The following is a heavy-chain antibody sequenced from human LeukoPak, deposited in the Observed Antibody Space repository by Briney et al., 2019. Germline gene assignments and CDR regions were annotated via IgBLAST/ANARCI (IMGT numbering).Heavy chain of an antibody. D-gene: IGHD1-26*01. V-gene: IGHV3-23*01. CDR3: ANQVGGIFAFDI. CDR2: ISGGGNT. J-gene: IGHJ3*02. CDR1: GFTFSTYA. Sequence: GGSLRLSCVASGFTFSTYAISWVRQAPGKGLDWVSSISGGGNTYYSDPVRGRFTVSRDNSKSTVYLQLNSLRAEDTAVYYCANQVGGIFAFDIWGQGTMVTVSS.